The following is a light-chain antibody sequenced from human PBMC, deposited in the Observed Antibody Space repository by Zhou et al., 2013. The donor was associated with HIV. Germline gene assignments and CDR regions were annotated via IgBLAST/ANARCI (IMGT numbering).Light chain of an antibody. CDR2: AAS. Sequence: IQLTQSPSSLSASVRDTVTITCRASQGISTYLAWYQQKPGKAPKLLIYAASTLQSGVPSRFSGGGSGTEFTLTISSLQPEDFATYYCQQVNNYPRTFGQGTKVEIK. CDR1: QGISTY. CDR3: QQVNNYPRT. J-gene: IGKJ1*01. V-gene: IGKV1-9*01.